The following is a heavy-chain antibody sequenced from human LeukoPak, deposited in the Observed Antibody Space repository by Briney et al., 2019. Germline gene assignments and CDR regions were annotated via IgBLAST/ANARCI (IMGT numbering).Heavy chain of an antibody. CDR1: GGSFSGYY. Sequence: SETLSLTCAVYGGSFSGYYWSWIRQPPGKGLEWIGEIKHSGSTNYNPSLKSRVTISVDTSKNQFSLKLSSVTAADTAVYYCARPPYSSGWYEYFQHWGQGTLVTVSS. D-gene: IGHD6-19*01. J-gene: IGHJ1*01. V-gene: IGHV4-34*01. CDR3: ARPPYSSGWYEYFQH. CDR2: IKHSGST.